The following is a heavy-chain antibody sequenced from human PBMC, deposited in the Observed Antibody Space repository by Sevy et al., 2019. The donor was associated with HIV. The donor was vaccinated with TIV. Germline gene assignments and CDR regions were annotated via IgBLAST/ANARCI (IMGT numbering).Heavy chain of an antibody. D-gene: IGHD3-16*01. CDR1: GFTFSSYA. Sequence: GGSLRLSCAASGFTFSSYAMHWVRQAPGKGLEWVAVISYDGSNKYYADSVKDRFTISRDNSKNTLYLQMNSLSAEDTAVYYCARTPGGAFDFWGQGTMVTVSS. CDR2: ISYDGSNK. J-gene: IGHJ3*01. CDR3: ARTPGGAFDF. V-gene: IGHV3-30-3*01.